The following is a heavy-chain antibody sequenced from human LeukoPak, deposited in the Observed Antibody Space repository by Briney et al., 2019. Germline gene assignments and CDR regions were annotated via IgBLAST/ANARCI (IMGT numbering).Heavy chain of an antibody. CDR1: GYTFTSYD. CDR3: ARVQGYYDSSGYPFFWFDP. J-gene: IGHJ5*02. V-gene: IGHV1-8*01. Sequence: ASVKVSCKASGYTFTSYDINWVRQATGQGLEWMGWMNPNSGNTGYAQKFQGRVTMTRNTSISTAYMELSSLRSEDTAVYYCARVQGYYDSSGYPFFWFDPWGQGILVTVSS. D-gene: IGHD3-22*01. CDR2: MNPNSGNT.